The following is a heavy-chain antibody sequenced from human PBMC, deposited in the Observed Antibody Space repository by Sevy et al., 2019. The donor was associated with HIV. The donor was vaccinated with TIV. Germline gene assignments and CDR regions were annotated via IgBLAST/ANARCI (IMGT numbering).Heavy chain of an antibody. D-gene: IGHD4-17*01. J-gene: IGHJ4*02. V-gene: IGHV4-61*02. CDR1: GGSISSNSYY. CDR3: ARAPYGDYGFDY. CDR2: VYTSGST. Sequence: SETLSLTCTVSGGSISSNSYYWSWIRQPAGKGLAWIGRVYTSGSTNYNPSLKSRVTISVDTSKNQFSLTLSSVTVADTAMYYCARAPYGDYGFDYWGQGTLVTVSS.